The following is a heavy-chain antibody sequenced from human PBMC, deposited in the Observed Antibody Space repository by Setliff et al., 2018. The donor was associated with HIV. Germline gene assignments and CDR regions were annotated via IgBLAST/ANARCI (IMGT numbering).Heavy chain of an antibody. CDR2: ISGSTGST. D-gene: IGHD6-13*01. V-gene: IGHV3-23*01. CDR1: GFTFNNYA. CDR3: AKGRAGYSFDY. J-gene: IGHJ4*02. Sequence: GGSLRLSCAASGFTFNNYAMSWVRQAPGKGLEWVSAISGSTGSTYYADSVKGRFTISRDNSKNTLYLQMNSLSAEDTAVYYCAKGRAGYSFDYWGQGTLVTVSS.